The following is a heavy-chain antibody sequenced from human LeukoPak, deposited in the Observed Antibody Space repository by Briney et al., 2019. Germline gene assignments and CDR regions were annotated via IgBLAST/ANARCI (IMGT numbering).Heavy chain of an antibody. V-gene: IGHV3-23*01. Sequence: GGSLRLSCAASGFTFSSYAMSWVRQAPGKGLEWVSAISGNGGSTYYADSVKGRFTISRDNSKNTLYLQMNSLRAEDTAVYYCAKPNYDFWSGYSCFDYWGQGTLVTVSS. D-gene: IGHD3-3*01. CDR2: ISGNGGST. CDR1: GFTFSSYA. J-gene: IGHJ4*02. CDR3: AKPNYDFWSGYSCFDY.